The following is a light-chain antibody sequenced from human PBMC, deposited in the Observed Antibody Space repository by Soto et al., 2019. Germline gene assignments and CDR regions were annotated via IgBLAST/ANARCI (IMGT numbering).Light chain of an antibody. Sequence: QSVLTQPASVSGSPGQSITISCTGTSSDVGYYNYVSWYQQHPGKAPNLMIYDVSNRPSGVSNRFSGSKSGNTASLTISGLQAEDEADYYCSSQGTISTLVFGGGTKLTVL. CDR2: DVS. J-gene: IGLJ2*01. CDR3: SSQGTISTLV. CDR1: SSDVGYYNY. V-gene: IGLV2-14*01.